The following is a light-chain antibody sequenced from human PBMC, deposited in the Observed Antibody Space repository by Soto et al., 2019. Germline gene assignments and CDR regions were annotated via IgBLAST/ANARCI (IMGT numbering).Light chain of an antibody. CDR1: QSVSSN. J-gene: IGKJ5*01. V-gene: IGKV3-20*01. CDR3: QQDGSSLT. Sequence: EIVMTQSPATLAVSAGERATLSFRASQSVSSNLAWYQQKPGQAPRFLIYGASTRPTGIPDRFSCSGSGTDFTLTISRLEPEDFAVYYCQQDGSSLTFGQGTRLEIK. CDR2: GAS.